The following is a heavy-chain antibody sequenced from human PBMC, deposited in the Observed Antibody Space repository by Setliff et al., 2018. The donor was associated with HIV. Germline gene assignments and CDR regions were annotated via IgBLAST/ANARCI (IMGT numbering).Heavy chain of an antibody. CDR3: AKKGRYYYGSGVTTDYFDD. Sequence: SETLSLTCAVYGTSLNTYYWTWIRYTPGRGLRWIGQIDHSGSTNYNPSLESRVTLSVDASKNQFSLKVKSVTAADTATYYCAKKGRYYYGSGVTTDYFDDWGQGTPVTVSS. V-gene: IGHV4-34*01. CDR2: IDHSGST. J-gene: IGHJ4*02. D-gene: IGHD3-10*01. CDR1: GTSLNTYY.